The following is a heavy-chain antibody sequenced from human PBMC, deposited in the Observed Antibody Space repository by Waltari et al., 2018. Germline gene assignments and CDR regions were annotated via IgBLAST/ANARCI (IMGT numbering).Heavy chain of an antibody. V-gene: IGHV1-8*01. Sequence: QVQLVQSGAEVKKPGASVKVSCKASGYTFTSYDINWVRQATGQGLEWMGWRNPKSGNTGYAQKCQGRVTMTRNTSISTAYMELSSLRSEDTAVYYCVTVGHYDSSGTDYWGQGTLVTVSS. CDR1: GYTFTSYD. D-gene: IGHD3-22*01. J-gene: IGHJ4*02. CDR3: VTVGHYDSSGTDY. CDR2: RNPKSGNT.